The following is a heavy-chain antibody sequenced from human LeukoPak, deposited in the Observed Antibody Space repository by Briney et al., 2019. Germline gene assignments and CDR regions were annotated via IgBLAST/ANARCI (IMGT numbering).Heavy chain of an antibody. CDR3: ARHPPGNYALGY. CDR2: IDPSDSYT. Sequence: TGESLKISCKGSGYSFTTYWISWVRQMPGKGLEWMGRIDPSDSYTNYSPSFQGHVTISADKSISTAYLQWSSLKASDTAMYYCARHPPGNYALGYWGQGTLVTVSS. CDR1: GYSFTTYW. V-gene: IGHV5-10-1*01. J-gene: IGHJ4*02. D-gene: IGHD1-14*01.